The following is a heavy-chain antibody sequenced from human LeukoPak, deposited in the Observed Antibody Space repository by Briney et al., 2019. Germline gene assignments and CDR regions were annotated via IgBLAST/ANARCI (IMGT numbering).Heavy chain of an antibody. Sequence: GRSLRLPCAASGITFSTYGMNWVRQAPGKGLEWVASIWYDGTNKYYGDSVKGRFTISRDNSKNTLYLQMNSLRAEDTAVYYCARDLDSFARYVFEYWGRGTLVTVSS. V-gene: IGHV3-33*01. D-gene: IGHD3-10*02. CDR3: ARDLDSFARYVFEY. CDR2: IWYDGTNK. J-gene: IGHJ4*02. CDR1: GITFSTYG.